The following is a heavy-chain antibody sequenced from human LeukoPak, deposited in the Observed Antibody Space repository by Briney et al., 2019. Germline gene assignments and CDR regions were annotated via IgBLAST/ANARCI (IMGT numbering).Heavy chain of an antibody. V-gene: IGHV3-7*03. CDR1: GFTFSRFW. D-gene: IGHD1-26*01. J-gene: IGHJ5*02. Sequence: GGSLRLSCAASGFTFSRFWMSWVRQAPGKGLEWVANINQDGTDKYYVDSVKGRFTISRDNAKNSLYLQMNSLRAEDTAVYYCAREIVGTHKSRFDPWGQGTLVTVSS. CDR3: AREIVGTHKSRFDP. CDR2: INQDGTDK.